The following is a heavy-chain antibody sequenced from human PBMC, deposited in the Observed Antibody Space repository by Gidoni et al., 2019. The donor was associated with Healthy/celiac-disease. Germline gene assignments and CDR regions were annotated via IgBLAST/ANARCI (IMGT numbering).Heavy chain of an antibody. Sequence: QVQLVESGGGVVQPGRSLRLSCSASGFPFTSYGMLWVRQAPGKGLEWVAVISYDGSNKYYADSVKGRFTISRDNSKNTLYLQMNSLRAEDTAVYYCAKSGGWTKSYWYFDLWGRGTLVTVSS. J-gene: IGHJ2*01. V-gene: IGHV3-30*18. CDR2: ISYDGSNK. CDR3: AKSGGWTKSYWYFDL. CDR1: GFPFTSYG. D-gene: IGHD6-19*01.